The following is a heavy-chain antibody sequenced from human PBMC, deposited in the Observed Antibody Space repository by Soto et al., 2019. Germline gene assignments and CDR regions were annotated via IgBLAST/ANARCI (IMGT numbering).Heavy chain of an antibody. Sequence: EVQLVQSGAEVKKHGESLRISCKGSGYSFTSYWISWVRQMPGKGLEWMGRNDPSDSYTHYSPSFQGHVTISADQSISPAYRQSSRPTASDTAMYYCARLAMATRRGYYGMDVRGQGPTVTVSS. CDR2: NDPSDSYT. V-gene: IGHV5-10-1*01. J-gene: IGHJ6*02. D-gene: IGHD5-12*01. CDR3: ARLAMATRRGYYGMDV. CDR1: GYSFTSYW.